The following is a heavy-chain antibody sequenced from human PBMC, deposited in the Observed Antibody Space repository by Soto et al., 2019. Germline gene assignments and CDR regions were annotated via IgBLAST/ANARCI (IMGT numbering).Heavy chain of an antibody. CDR2: ISSSSSYI. Sequence: PGGSLRLSCAASGFTFSSYSMNWVRQAPGKGLEWVSSISSSSSYIYYADSVKGRFTISRDNAKNSLYLQMNSLRAEDTAVYYCARTETGSYYYDSSGYHWDYWGQGTLVTVSS. CDR1: GFTFSSYS. D-gene: IGHD3-22*01. CDR3: ARTETGSYYYDSSGYHWDY. V-gene: IGHV3-21*01. J-gene: IGHJ4*02.